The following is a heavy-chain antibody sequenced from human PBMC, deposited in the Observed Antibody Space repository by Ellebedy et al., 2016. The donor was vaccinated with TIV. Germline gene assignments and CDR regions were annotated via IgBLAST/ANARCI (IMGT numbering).Heavy chain of an antibody. Sequence: GESLKISCVVSEFTVSSDYMSWVRQAPGKGLEWVSTIYSGGNTYYADSVKGRFTISRDNAKNSVYLEMNSLRVEDSAVYYCVRDHAYAFDYWGQGTLVTVSS. CDR3: VRDHAYAFDY. D-gene: IGHD2-2*01. CDR2: IYSGGNT. V-gene: IGHV3-53*01. CDR1: EFTVSSDY. J-gene: IGHJ4*02.